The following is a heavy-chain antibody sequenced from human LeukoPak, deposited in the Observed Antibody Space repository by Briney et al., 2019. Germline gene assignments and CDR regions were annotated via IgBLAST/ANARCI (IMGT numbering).Heavy chain of an antibody. V-gene: IGHV3-30*03. CDR1: GFTFSSYG. J-gene: IGHJ4*02. Sequence: GSLRLSCAASGFTFSSYGMHWVRQAPGKGLEWVAVISYDGSNKYYADSVKGRFTISRDNSKNTLYLQMNSLRAEDTAVYYCASGGGWVFFNWGQGTLVTVSS. CDR2: ISYDGSNK. CDR3: ASGGGWVFFN. D-gene: IGHD6-19*01.